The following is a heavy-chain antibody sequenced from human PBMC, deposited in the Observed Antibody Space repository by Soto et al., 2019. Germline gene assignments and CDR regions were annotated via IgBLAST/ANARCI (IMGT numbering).Heavy chain of an antibody. Sequence: QVQLVESGGGVVQPGRSLRLSCAASGFTFSSYGMHWVRQAPGKGLEWVAVIWYDGSNKYYADSVKGRFTISRDNSKSTLYLQMNSLRAEDTAVYYCARVRRGYGEYFDYWGQGTLVTVSS. J-gene: IGHJ4*02. CDR3: ARVRRGYGEYFDY. V-gene: IGHV3-33*01. CDR1: GFTFSSYG. CDR2: IWYDGSNK. D-gene: IGHD3-10*01.